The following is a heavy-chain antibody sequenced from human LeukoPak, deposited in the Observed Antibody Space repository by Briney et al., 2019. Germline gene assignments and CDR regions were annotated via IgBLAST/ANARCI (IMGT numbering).Heavy chain of an antibody. CDR3: AKDIAVAGYYFDY. V-gene: IGHV3-23*01. CDR1: GFTFSSYA. J-gene: IGHJ4*02. CDR2: ISGSGGST. D-gene: IGHD6-19*01. Sequence: GGSLRLSCAASGFTFSSYAMSWVRQAPGKGVEWVSAISGSGGSTYYAHSVKGLFTISRDNSKNTLYLQMNSLRAEDTAVYYCAKDIAVAGYYFDYWGQGTLVTVSS.